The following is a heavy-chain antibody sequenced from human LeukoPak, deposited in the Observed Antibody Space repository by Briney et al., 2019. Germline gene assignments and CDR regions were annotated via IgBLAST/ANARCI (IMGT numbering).Heavy chain of an antibody. CDR1: GVSLSGYY. CDR3: AVWELHKYYFDY. CDR2: IYYSGST. J-gene: IGHJ4*02. Sequence: SETLSLTCAVSGVSLSGYYWGWIRQTPGKGLEWIGSIYYSGSTYYNPSLKSRVTISVDTSKNQFSLKLSSVTAADTALYYCAVWELHKYYFDYWGQGTLVTVSS. V-gene: IGHV4-38-2*01. D-gene: IGHD1-26*01.